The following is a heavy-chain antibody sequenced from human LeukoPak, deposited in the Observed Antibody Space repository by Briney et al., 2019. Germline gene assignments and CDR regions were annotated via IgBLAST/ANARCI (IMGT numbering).Heavy chain of an antibody. CDR2: IYPGDSDA. D-gene: IGHD3-9*01. CDR3: ARQTNYDILIVYFDY. Sequence: GESLKISCKGSGYSFSNNWIGWVRQMPGKGLEWMGIIYPGDSDARYSPPFQGQVTISVDKSVSTAYLQWSSLKASDTAMYYCARQTNYDILIVYFDYWGQGTLVTVSS. J-gene: IGHJ4*02. V-gene: IGHV5-51*01. CDR1: GYSFSNNW.